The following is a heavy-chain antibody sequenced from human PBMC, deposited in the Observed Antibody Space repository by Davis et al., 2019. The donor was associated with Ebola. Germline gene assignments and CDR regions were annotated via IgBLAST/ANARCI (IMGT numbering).Heavy chain of an antibody. V-gene: IGHV4-28*03. CDR2: IYYSGST. Sequence: LSCAVSGDSISSSNWWSWIRQPPGKGLEWIGYIYYSGSTNYNPSLKSRVTISVDTSKNQFSLKLSSVTAADTAVYYCAREVVVAATPGDHYYGMDVWGQGTTVTVSS. CDR3: AREVVVAATPGDHYYGMDV. CDR1: GDSISSSNW. J-gene: IGHJ6*02. D-gene: IGHD2-15*01.